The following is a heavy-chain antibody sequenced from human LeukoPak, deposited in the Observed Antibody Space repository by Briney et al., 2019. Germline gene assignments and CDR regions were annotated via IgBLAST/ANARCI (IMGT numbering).Heavy chain of an antibody. CDR1: GFTFSSYS. D-gene: IGHD3-10*01. V-gene: IGHV3-21*01. CDR3: ARDHRELLVGGYYYYYMDV. J-gene: IGHJ6*03. CDR2: ISSSSSYI. Sequence: NPGGSLRLSCAASGFTFSSYSMNWVRQAPGKGLEWVSSISSSSSYIYYADSVKGRFTISRDNAKNSLYLQMNSLRAEDTAVYYCARDHRELLVGGYYYYYMDVWGKGTTVTVSS.